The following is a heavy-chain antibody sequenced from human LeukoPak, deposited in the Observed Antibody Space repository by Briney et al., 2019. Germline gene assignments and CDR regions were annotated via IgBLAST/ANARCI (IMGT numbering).Heavy chain of an antibody. CDR1: GFTFSSYS. V-gene: IGHV3-48*01. CDR3: AKDTVKVTTIRRVPHYMDV. CDR2: ISSSSSTI. Sequence: GGSLRLSCAASGFTFSSYSMNWVRQAPGKGLEWVSYISSSSSTIYYADSVKGRFTISRDNSKNTLYLQMNSLRAEDTAVYYCAKDTVKVTTIRRVPHYMDVWGKGTTVTISS. J-gene: IGHJ6*03. D-gene: IGHD5-12*01.